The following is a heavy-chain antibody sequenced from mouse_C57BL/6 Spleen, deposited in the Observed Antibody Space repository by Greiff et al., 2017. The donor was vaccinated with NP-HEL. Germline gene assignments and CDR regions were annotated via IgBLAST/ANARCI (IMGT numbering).Heavy chain of an antibody. Sequence: EVKVEESGGGLVQPKGSLKLSCAASGFSFNTYAMNWVRQAPGKGLEWVARIRSKSNNYATYYADSVKDRFTISRDDSESMLYLQMNNLKTEDTAMYYCVRHVDGYYEGAMDYWGQGTSVTVSS. CDR3: VRHVDGYYEGAMDY. CDR2: IRSKSNNYAT. CDR1: GFSFNTYA. D-gene: IGHD2-3*01. V-gene: IGHV10-1*01. J-gene: IGHJ4*01.